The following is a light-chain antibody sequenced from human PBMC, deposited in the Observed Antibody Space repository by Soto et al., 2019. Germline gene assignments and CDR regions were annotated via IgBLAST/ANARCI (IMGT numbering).Light chain of an antibody. CDR3: QQYGSSGT. CDR2: GAS. CDR1: QSVSNNY. J-gene: IGKJ1*01. Sequence: EIHLTQSRVTLSLTPGDRTTLSCMASQSVSNNYLAWYQQKPGQAPRLLIYGASNRATGIPDRFSGSGSGTDFTLTISRLEPEDFAVYYCQQYGSSGTFGQGTKVDIK. V-gene: IGKV3-20*01.